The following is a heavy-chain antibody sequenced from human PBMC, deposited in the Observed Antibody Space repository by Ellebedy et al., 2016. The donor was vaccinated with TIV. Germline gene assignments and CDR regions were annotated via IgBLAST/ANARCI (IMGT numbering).Heavy chain of an antibody. Sequence: GGSLRLXCAASGFTFSAFYMTWIRQAPGKGLEWISYISSSDGTTYYADSVKGRFTISRDNAKNTLYLQMNSLRPEDTALYYCAKDMGIKQYLRNAIDFWGQGTMVTVSS. CDR3: AKDMGIKQYLRNAIDF. CDR1: GFTFSAFY. J-gene: IGHJ3*01. D-gene: IGHD1-1*01. CDR2: ISSSDGTT. V-gene: IGHV3-11*01.